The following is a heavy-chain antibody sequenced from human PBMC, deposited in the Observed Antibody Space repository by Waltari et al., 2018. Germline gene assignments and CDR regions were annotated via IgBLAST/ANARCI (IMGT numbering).Heavy chain of an antibody. CDR2: ISHSGRT. V-gene: IGHV4-34*02. CDR1: GGSCSGYW. CDR3: ARHIRGYDAFDI. Sequence: QVQLQQWGAGLLQPSETLSLTCAVYGGSCSGYWGGWIRQPPGKGLEWIGGISHSGRTTYTPSLKSRVTISVDTPKNQFSLKLSSVTAADTAVYYCARHIRGYDAFDIWGQGTMAIVSS. D-gene: IGHD3-3*01. J-gene: IGHJ3*02.